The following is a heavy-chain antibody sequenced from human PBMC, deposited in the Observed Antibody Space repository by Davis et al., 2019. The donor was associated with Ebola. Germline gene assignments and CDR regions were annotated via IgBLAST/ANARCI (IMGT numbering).Heavy chain of an antibody. CDR3: ARFPRDSSSWYRGLDYYYGMDV. Sequence: SETLSLTCAVSGGSISSSNWWSWVRQPPGKGLEWIGEIYHSGSTNYNPSLKSRVTISVDTSKNQFSLKLSSVTAADTAVYYCARFPRDSSSWYRGLDYYYGMDVWGQGTTVTVSS. CDR2: IYHSGST. CDR1: GGSISSSNW. D-gene: IGHD6-13*01. V-gene: IGHV4-4*02. J-gene: IGHJ6*02.